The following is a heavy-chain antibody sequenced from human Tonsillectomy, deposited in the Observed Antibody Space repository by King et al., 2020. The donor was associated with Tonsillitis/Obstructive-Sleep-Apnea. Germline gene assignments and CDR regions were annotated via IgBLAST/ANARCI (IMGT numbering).Heavy chain of an antibody. Sequence: VQLQESGPGLVKPSETLSLTRTVSGGSISSYYWSWIRQPPGKGLEWIGYIYYSGSTNYNPSLKSRVTISVDTSKNQFSLKLSSVTAADTAVYYCARHLDAADYWGQGTLVTVSS. CDR3: ARHLDAADY. CDR2: IYYSGST. V-gene: IGHV4-59*08. D-gene: IGHD1-1*01. CDR1: GGSISSYY. J-gene: IGHJ4*02.